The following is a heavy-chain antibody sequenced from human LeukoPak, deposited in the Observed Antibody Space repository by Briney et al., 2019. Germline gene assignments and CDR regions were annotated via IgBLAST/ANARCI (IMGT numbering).Heavy chain of an antibody. CDR2: LNPNSGNT. J-gene: IGHJ6*02. CDR1: GYTFPSYD. CDR3: ARHLRSYDFWSGYPPNYYYYYGMDV. Sequence: ASVKVSCKASGYTFPSYDINWVRQATGQGLEWMGWLNPNSGNTGYAQKFQGRVTMTRNTSISTAYMELSSLRSEDTAVYYCARHLRSYDFWSGYPPNYYYYYGMDVWGQGTTVTVSS. V-gene: IGHV1-8*01. D-gene: IGHD3-3*01.